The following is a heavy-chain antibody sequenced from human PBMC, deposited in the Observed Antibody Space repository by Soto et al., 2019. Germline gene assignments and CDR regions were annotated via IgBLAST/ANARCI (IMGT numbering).Heavy chain of an antibody. J-gene: IGHJ3*02. CDR1: GFTFSSYS. Sequence: EVQLVESGGGLVQPGGSLRLSCAASGFTFSSYSMNWVRQAPGKGLEWVSYISSSSSTIYYADSVKGRFTISRDNAKNSLCLQMNSLRDEDTAVYYCARVLRLGAFDIWGQGTMVTVSS. V-gene: IGHV3-48*02. CDR2: ISSSSSTI. CDR3: ARVLRLGAFDI.